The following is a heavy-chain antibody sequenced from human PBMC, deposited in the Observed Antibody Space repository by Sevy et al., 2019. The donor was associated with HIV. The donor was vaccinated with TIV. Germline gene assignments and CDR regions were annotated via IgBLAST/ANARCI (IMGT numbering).Heavy chain of an antibody. CDR2: ISSSSRYI. Sequence: GGSLRLSCAASGFTFSSYAMHWVRQAPGKGLEWVSSISSSSRYIYYADSMKGRFTISRDNAKNSLYLQMNSLRAEDTAVYYCARVVAYCSGGSCFPGYYYGMDVWGQGTTVTVSS. D-gene: IGHD2-15*01. V-gene: IGHV3-21*01. CDR3: ARVVAYCSGGSCFPGYYYGMDV. CDR1: GFTFSSYA. J-gene: IGHJ6*02.